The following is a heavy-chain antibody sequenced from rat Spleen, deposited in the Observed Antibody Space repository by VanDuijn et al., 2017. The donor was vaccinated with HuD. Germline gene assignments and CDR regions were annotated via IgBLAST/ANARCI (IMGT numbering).Heavy chain of an antibody. Sequence: QVQLKESGPGLVQPSQTLSLTCTVSGFSLTSYHVSWVRQPPGKGLEWMGVIWTGGSTAYNSLLKSRLSISRDISKSQVFLKMTSLQTEDTATYYCVRPAGTVVPNWFVYWGQGTLVTVSS. J-gene: IGHJ3*01. D-gene: IGHD1-1*01. V-gene: IGHV2-43*01. CDR1: GFSLTSYH. CDR3: VRPAGTVVPNWFVY. CDR2: IWTGGST.